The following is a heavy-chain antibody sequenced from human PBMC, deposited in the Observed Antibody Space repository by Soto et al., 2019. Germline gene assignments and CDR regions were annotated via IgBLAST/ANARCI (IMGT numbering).Heavy chain of an antibody. CDR3: ARARMVRGVVTYFFDL. V-gene: IGHV1-18*04. CDR2: ISGYNGNT. D-gene: IGHD3-10*01. CDR1: GYTFTTYG. Sequence: ASVKVCCKASGYTFTTYGFSWVRQAPGQGLEWLGWISGYNGNTNYAQRFQDRVTMTTDTSTSTAYLHLTSLSSDDTALYYCARARMVRGVVTYFFDLWGQGTPVTVSS. J-gene: IGHJ4*02.